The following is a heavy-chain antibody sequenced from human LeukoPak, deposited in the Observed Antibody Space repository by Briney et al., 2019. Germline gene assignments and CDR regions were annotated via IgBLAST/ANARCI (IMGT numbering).Heavy chain of an antibody. D-gene: IGHD5-18*01. J-gene: IGHJ4*02. V-gene: IGHV3-30*04. CDR1: GFTFSSYA. CDR2: ISYDGSNK. Sequence: GGSLRLSSAASGFTFSSYAMHWVRQAPGKGLEWVAVISYDGSNKYYADSVKGRFTISRDNSKNTLYLQMNSLRAEDTAVYYCARALPGYSYGIDYWGQGALVTVSS. CDR3: ARALPGYSYGIDY.